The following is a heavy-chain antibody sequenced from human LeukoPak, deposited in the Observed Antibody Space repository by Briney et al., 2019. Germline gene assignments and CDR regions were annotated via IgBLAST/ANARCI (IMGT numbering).Heavy chain of an antibody. Sequence: GESLKISCKGSGYYFTSYWIGWLRQTPGKGLEWMGIIYPDDSDPRYSPSFQGQVTMSADKSISTSYLQWNSLKASDTAMYYCARTLTREPNAFDIWGQGTLVTVSS. CDR1: GYYFTSYW. D-gene: IGHD2-15*01. CDR3: ARTLTREPNAFDI. CDR2: IYPDDSDP. V-gene: IGHV5-51*01. J-gene: IGHJ3*02.